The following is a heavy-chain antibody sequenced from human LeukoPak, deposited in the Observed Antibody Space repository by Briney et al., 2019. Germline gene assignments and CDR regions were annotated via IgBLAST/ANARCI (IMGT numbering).Heavy chain of an antibody. Sequence: SETLSLTCAVYGGSFSGYYWGWIRQPPGKGLEWIGSTYYNGSTYYNPSLKSRVTISGDTPRNQFSLKLSSVTAADTAVYYCARQWKQLWYVDYWGQGTLVTVSS. CDR1: GGSFSGYY. CDR3: ARQWKQLWYVDY. V-gene: IGHV4-39*01. J-gene: IGHJ4*02. D-gene: IGHD5-18*01. CDR2: TYYNGST.